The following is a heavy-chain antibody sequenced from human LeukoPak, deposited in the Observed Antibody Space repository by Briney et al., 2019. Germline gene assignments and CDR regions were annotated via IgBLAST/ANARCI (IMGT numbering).Heavy chain of an antibody. Sequence: GGSLRLSCAASGFTFSSYSMNWVRQAPGKGLEWDSSISSSSSYIYYADSVKGRLTISRDNAKNSMYLQMNSLRAEDRAVYYCARDLAADFWSGYRPDAFDIWGQGTMVTVSS. CDR2: ISSSSSYI. V-gene: IGHV3-21*01. CDR1: GFTFSSYS. J-gene: IGHJ3*02. CDR3: ARDLAADFWSGYRPDAFDI. D-gene: IGHD3-3*01.